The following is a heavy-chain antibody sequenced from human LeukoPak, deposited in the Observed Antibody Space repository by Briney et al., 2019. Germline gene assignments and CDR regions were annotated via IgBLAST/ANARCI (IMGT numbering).Heavy chain of an antibody. CDR3: AGGVYSSSWYQGWYFDL. Sequence: ASVKVSCKASGYTFTSYGISWVRQAPGQGLEWMGWISAYNGNTNYAQKLQGRVTMTTDTSTSTAYMELRSLRSDDTAVYYCAGGVYSSSWYQGWYFDLWGRGTLVTVSS. CDR1: GYTFTSYG. J-gene: IGHJ2*01. D-gene: IGHD6-13*01. CDR2: ISAYNGNT. V-gene: IGHV1-18*01.